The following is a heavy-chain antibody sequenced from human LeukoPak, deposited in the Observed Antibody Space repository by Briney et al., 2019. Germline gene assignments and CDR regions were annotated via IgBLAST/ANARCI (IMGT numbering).Heavy chain of an antibody. D-gene: IGHD2-21*02. Sequence: ASVKVSCKASGYTFTSYGISWVRQAPGQGLEWMGWISAYNGNTNYAQKLQGRVTMTTDISTSTAYMELRSLRSDDTAVYYCAVVGVVTAIRSSNWFDPWGQGTLVTVSS. V-gene: IGHV1-18*01. CDR2: ISAYNGNT. CDR3: AVVGVVTAIRSSNWFDP. J-gene: IGHJ5*02. CDR1: GYTFTSYG.